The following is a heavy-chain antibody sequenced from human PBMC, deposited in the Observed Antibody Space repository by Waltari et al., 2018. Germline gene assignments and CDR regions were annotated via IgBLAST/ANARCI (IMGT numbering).Heavy chain of an antibody. CDR2: IYYSGST. D-gene: IGHD5-12*01. Sequence: QVQLQESGPGLVKPSETLSLTCTVSGGSISSYYWSWIRQPPGKGLEWIGYIYYSGSTNYNPALKSRVTISVDTSKNQCSLKLSSVTAADTAVYYWARERDGYGWFDYWGQGTLVTVSS. J-gene: IGHJ4*02. CDR1: GGSISSYY. V-gene: IGHV4-59*01. CDR3: ARERDGYGWFDY.